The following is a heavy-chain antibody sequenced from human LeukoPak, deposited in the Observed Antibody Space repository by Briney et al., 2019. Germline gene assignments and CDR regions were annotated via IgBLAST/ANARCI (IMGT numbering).Heavy chain of an antibody. CDR3: ARGASTTWPGNFDY. J-gene: IGHJ4*02. CDR2: IYPSGST. Sequence: SSETLPHTCTVPGGPISSYHWSSMRQPAGKALEWIGRIYPSGSTNYNPSPKSRVTMSVDTSQNQFSLKMTAVTAADTAVYYCARGASTTWPGNFDYWGQGTLVTVSS. CDR1: GGPISSYH. V-gene: IGHV4-4*07. D-gene: IGHD1-14*01.